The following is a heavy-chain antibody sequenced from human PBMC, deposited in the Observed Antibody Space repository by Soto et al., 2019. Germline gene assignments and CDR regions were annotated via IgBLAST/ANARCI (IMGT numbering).Heavy chain of an antibody. CDR2: IIPIFGTA. J-gene: IGHJ4*02. CDR3: ARGDYYDSSGYYDY. V-gene: IGHV1-69*13. D-gene: IGHD3-22*01. CDR1: GGTFSSYA. Sequence: SVKVSCKASGGTFSSYAISWVRQAPGQGLEWMRGIIPIFGTANYAQKFQGRVTITADESTSTAYMELSSLRSEDTAVYYCARGDYYDSSGYYDYWGQGTLVTVSS.